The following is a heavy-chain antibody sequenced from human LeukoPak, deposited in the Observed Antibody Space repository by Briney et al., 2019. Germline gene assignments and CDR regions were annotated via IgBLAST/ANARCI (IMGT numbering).Heavy chain of an antibody. CDR3: AGTIAAAAFFDY. D-gene: IGHD6-13*01. Sequence: GGSLRLSCAASRFTFSSYSMNWVRQAPGKGLEWVSSISSSSSYIYYADSVKGRFTISRDNAKNSLYLQMNSLRAEDTAVYYCAGTIAAAAFFDYWGQGTLVTVSS. CDR2: ISSSSSYI. CDR1: RFTFSSYS. V-gene: IGHV3-21*01. J-gene: IGHJ4*02.